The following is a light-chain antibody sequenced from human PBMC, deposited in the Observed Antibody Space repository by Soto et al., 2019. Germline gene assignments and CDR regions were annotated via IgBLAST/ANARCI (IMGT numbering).Light chain of an antibody. J-gene: IGKJ1*01. CDR2: DAS. Sequence: DIQMTQSPSTLSAFVGDNVTITCRASKSVSRWLAWYQQKPGEAPKLLIYDASILESGVPSRFSGSGSGTEFTLTISSLQPDDFATYYCQHYNSYSEAFGQGTKVDIK. V-gene: IGKV1-5*01. CDR1: KSVSRW. CDR3: QHYNSYSEA.